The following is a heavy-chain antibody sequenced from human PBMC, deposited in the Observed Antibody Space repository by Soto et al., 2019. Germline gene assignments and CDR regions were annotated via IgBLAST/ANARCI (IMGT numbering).Heavy chain of an antibody. CDR2: INHSGST. D-gene: IGHD2-15*01. V-gene: IGHV4-34*01. Sequence: SETLSLTCAVYGGSFSGYYWSWIRQPPGKGLEWIGEINHSGSTNYNPSLKSRVTISVDTSKNQFSLKLSSVTAADTAVYYCARALACSGGSCDFDYWGQGTLVTVSS. J-gene: IGHJ4*02. CDR1: GGSFSGYY. CDR3: ARALACSGGSCDFDY.